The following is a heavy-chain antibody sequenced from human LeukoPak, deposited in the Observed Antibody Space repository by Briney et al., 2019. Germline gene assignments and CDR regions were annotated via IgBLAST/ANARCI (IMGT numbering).Heavy chain of an antibody. J-gene: IGHJ5*02. V-gene: IGHV4-34*01. Sequence: PSETLSLTCAVYGGSFSGYYWSWIRQPPGKGLEWIGEINHSGSTNYNPSLKSRVTISVDTSKNQFSLKLSSVTAADTAVYYCASLEISPTKDCSSTSCYVSVGWFDPWGQGTLVTVSS. CDR1: GGSFSGYY. CDR2: INHSGST. CDR3: ASLEISPTKDCSSTSCYVSVGWFDP. D-gene: IGHD2-2*01.